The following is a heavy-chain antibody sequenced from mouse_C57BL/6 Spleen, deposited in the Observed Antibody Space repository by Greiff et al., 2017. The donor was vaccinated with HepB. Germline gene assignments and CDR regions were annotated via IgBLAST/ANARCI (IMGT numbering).Heavy chain of an antibody. D-gene: IGHD1-1*01. CDR3: ASAPHYGSSPAWFAY. J-gene: IGHJ3*01. CDR2: IDPSDCYT. Sequence: QVQLQQPGAELVKPGASVKLSCKASGYTFTSYWMQWVKQRPGQGLEWIGEIDPSDCYTNYNQKFKGKATLTVDTSSSTAYMQLSSLTSEDSAVYYCASAPHYGSSPAWFAYWGQGTLVTVSA. CDR1: GYTFTSYW. V-gene: IGHV1-50*01.